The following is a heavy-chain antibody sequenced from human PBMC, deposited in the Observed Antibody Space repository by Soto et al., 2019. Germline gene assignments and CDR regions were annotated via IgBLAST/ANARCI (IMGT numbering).Heavy chain of an antibody. CDR3: AKGTYCGGDCSYGMDV. CDR2: ISWNSGSI. V-gene: IGHV3-9*01. J-gene: IGHJ6*02. D-gene: IGHD2-21*02. CDR1: GFTFDDYA. Sequence: SLRLSCAASGFTFDDYAMHWVRQAPGRGLEWVSGISWNSGSIGYADSVKGRFTISRDNAKNSLYLQMNSLRAEDTALYYCAKGTYCGGDCSYGMDVWGQGTTVTVSS.